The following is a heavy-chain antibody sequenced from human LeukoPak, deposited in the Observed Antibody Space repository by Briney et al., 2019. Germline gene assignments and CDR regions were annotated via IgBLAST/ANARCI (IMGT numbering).Heavy chain of an antibody. CDR2: ISAYNGNT. V-gene: IGHV1-18*01. J-gene: IGHJ4*02. CDR1: GYTLTGYG. Sequence: ASVKVSCKASGYTLTGYGISWVRQAPGQGLEWMGWISAYNGNTNYAQKLQGRVTMTTDTSTSTAYMELRSLRSDDTAVYYCASSIAAAGTGPMDYWGQGTLVPSPQ. D-gene: IGHD6-13*01. CDR3: ASSIAAAGTGPMDY.